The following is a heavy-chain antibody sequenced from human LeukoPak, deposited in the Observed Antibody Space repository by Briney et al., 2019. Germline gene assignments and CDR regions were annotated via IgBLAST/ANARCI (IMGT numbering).Heavy chain of an antibody. CDR1: GGSFSGYY. CDR2: INHSGST. D-gene: IGHD1-1*01. J-gene: IGHJ5*02. Sequence: PSETLSLTCAVYGGSFSGYYWSWIRQPPGKGLKWIGEINHSGSTNYNPSLKSRVTISVDTSKNQFSLKLSSVTAADTAVHYCARGQQLGSYNWFDPWGQGTLVTVSS. CDR3: ARGQQLGSYNWFDP. V-gene: IGHV4-34*01.